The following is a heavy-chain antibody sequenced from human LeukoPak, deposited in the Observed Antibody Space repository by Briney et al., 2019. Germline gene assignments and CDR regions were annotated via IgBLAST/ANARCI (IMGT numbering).Heavy chain of an antibody. D-gene: IGHD5-24*01. Sequence: GGSLRLSCAASGFTFSSHGMHWVRQAPGKGLEWVAVIWYDGSHRYYPDSVKGRFTISRDNSKNTLFLQMDSLRVDDTAVYYCVRDNAAADGALDYWGQGSLVTVSS. CDR1: GFTFSSHG. CDR2: IWYDGSHR. V-gene: IGHV3-33*01. J-gene: IGHJ4*02. CDR3: VRDNAAADGALDY.